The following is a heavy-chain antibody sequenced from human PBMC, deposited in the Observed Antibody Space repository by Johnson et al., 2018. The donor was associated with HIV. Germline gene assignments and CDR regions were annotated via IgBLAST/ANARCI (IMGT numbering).Heavy chain of an antibody. J-gene: IGHJ3*01. CDR1: GFTFSSYW. Sequence: VQLVESGGGLVQPGGSLRLSCAASGFTFSSYWMSWVRQAPGKGLEWVSYISSGGSTYYADSVKGRFTISRDNSKNTLYLQMNSLSAEDTAVYYCARDPSFWGQGTMVTVSS. CDR2: ISSGGST. V-gene: IGHV3-66*01. CDR3: ARDPSF. D-gene: IGHD3-16*01.